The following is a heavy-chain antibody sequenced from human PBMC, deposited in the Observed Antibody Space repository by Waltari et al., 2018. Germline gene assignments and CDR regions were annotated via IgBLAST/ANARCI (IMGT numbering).Heavy chain of an antibody. J-gene: IGHJ4*02. CDR1: GGTFSSYA. Sequence: QVQLVQSGAEVKKPGSSVKVSCKASGGTFSSYAISWVRQAPGQGLEWMGRINPNSGGTNYAQKFQGRVTMTRDTSISTAYMELSRLRSDDTAVYYCASDIAAASNWGQGTLVTVSS. CDR3: ASDIAAASN. V-gene: IGHV1-2*06. D-gene: IGHD6-13*01. CDR2: INPNSGGT.